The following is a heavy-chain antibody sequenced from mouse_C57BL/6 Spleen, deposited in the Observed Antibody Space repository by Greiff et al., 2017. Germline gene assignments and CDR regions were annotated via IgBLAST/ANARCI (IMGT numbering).Heavy chain of an antibody. CDR3: ARDSSYAYYAMDY. J-gene: IGHJ4*01. Sequence: EVQLQQSGPELVKPGASVKISCKASGYTFTDYYMNWVKQSHGKSLEWIGDINPNNGGTSYNQKFKGKATLTVDKSSSTAYMELRSLTSEDSAVYYCARDSSYAYYAMDYRGQGTSGTVSS. D-gene: IGHD1-1*01. CDR2: INPNNGGT. CDR1: GYTFTDYY. V-gene: IGHV1-26*01.